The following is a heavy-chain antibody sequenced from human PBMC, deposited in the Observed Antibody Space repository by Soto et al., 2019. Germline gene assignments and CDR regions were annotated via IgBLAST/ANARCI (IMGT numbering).Heavy chain of an antibody. V-gene: IGHV1-18*01. Sequence: GASVKVSFRSSGYTFTSYGISWVRQAPGQGLEWMGWISAYNGNTNYAQKLQGRVTMTTDTSTSTAYMELRSLRSDDTAVYYCARSRNYYDSSGYYLGMDRYYFDYWGQGTLGTVSS. CDR2: ISAYNGNT. CDR3: ARSRNYYDSSGYYLGMDRYYFDY. CDR1: GYTFTSYG. D-gene: IGHD3-22*01. J-gene: IGHJ4*02.